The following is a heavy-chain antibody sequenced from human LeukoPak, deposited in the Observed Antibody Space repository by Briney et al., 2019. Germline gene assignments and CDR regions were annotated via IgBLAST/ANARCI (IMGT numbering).Heavy chain of an antibody. CDR2: ISGSGGST. Sequence: PGGSLRLSCAASGFTFSSYAMSWVRQAPGKGLEWVSAISGSGGSTYYADSVKGRFTISRDNSKNTLYLQMNSLRAEDTAVYYCAKGPSVRSFSPTPFDYWGQGTLVTVSS. J-gene: IGHJ4*02. CDR3: AKGPSVRSFSPTPFDY. CDR1: GFTFSSYA. V-gene: IGHV3-23*01.